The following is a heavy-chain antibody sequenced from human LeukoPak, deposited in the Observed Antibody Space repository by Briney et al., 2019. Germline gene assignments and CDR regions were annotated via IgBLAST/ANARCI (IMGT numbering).Heavy chain of an antibody. CDR3: ARSAEQLANFDY. CDR1: RYTFTGYY. D-gene: IGHD1-1*01. V-gene: IGHV1-2*02. Sequence: ASVKVSCKASRYTFTGYYVHWVRQAPGQGLEWMGWINPNSGGTKDAQKFQGRVTMTRDTSISTAYMELSSLRSDDTAVYYCARSAEQLANFDYWGQGTLVTVSS. J-gene: IGHJ4*02. CDR2: INPNSGGT.